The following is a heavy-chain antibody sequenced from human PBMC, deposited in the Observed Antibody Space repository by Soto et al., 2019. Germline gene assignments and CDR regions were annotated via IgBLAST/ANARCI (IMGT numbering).Heavy chain of an antibody. Sequence: SETLSLTCAVSGFFISSGNYWGWIRKPPGKGLEWIGSIFHGGNTYYNPSLKSRVTISVDMSKNQFSLKLNSVPAEDTAVYYCVPERWYDAFDVWGQGTVVTVS. CDR3: VPERWYDAFDV. V-gene: IGHV4-38-2*01. D-gene: IGHD2-15*01. J-gene: IGHJ3*01. CDR2: IFHGGNT. CDR1: GFFISSGNY.